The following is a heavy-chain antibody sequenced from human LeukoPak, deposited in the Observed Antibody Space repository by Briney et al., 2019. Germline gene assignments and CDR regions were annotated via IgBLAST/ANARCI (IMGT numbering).Heavy chain of an antibody. CDR1: GYTFTSYD. V-gene: IGHV1-69*06. CDR3: ARMDASGNDNWFDP. J-gene: IGHJ5*02. CDR2: IIPIFGTA. Sequence: SVKVSCKASGYTFTSYDINWVRQATGQGLEWMGGIIPIFGTANYAQKFQGRVTITADKSTSTAYMELSSLRSEDTAVYYCARMDASGNDNWFDPWGQGTLVTVSS. D-gene: IGHD3-10*01.